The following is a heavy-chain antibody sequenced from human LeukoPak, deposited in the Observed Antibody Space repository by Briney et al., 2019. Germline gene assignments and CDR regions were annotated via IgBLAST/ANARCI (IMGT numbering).Heavy chain of an antibody. CDR2: ISVSGENT. D-gene: IGHD3-10*01. V-gene: IGHV3-23*01. Sequence: PGGSLRLSCAASGFTFSSYAMTWVRQAPGKGLHWVSTISVSGENTYYADSVKGRFTISRDISKSTLYLQMNSLRDEDTALYYCAKYGSGTYYNGLHWGQGTLVTVSS. J-gene: IGHJ4*02. CDR1: GFTFSSYA. CDR3: AKYGSGTYYNGLH.